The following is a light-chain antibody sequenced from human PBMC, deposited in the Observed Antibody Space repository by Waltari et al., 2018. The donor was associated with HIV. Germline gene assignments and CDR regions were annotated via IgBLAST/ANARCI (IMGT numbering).Light chain of an antibody. CDR2: EVS. CDR3: FSYAGNNYLL. V-gene: IGLV2-8*01. CDR1: SSDSGLYNF. Sequence: QSALTQPPSASGAPGQSVPISCAGTSSDSGLYNFVSWYQHHPGKAPKLMISEVSRRPSGVPDRFSGSKSGNTASLTVSGLQAEDEAAYYCFSYAGNNYLLFGGGTKRTGL. J-gene: IGLJ2*01.